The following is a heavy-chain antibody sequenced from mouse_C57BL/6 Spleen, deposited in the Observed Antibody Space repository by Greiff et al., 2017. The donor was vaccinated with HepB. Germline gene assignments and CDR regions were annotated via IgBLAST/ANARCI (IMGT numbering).Heavy chain of an antibody. CDR3: ARSYPGGAMDY. CDR2: IDPSDSYT. J-gene: IGHJ4*01. V-gene: IGHV1-59*01. CDR1: GYTFTSYW. Sequence: VQLQQPGAELVRPGTSVKLSCKASGYTFTSYWMHWVKQRPGQGLEWIGVIDPSDSYTNYNQKFKGKATLTVDTSSSTAYMQLSSLTSEDSAIYYSARSYPGGAMDYWGQGTSVTVSS.